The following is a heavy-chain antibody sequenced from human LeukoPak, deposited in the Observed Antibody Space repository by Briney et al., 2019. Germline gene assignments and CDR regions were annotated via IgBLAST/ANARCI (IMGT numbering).Heavy chain of an antibody. CDR2: ISSSSSYT. Sequence: GGSLRLSCAASGFTFSDYYMSWIRQAPGKGLEWVSYISSSSSYTNYADSVKGRFTISRDNSKNTLYLQMNSLRAEDTAVYYCARDGYCGYSEYLQHWGQGTLVTVSS. J-gene: IGHJ1*01. CDR1: GFTFSDYY. CDR3: ARDGYCGYSEYLQH. V-gene: IGHV3-11*06. D-gene: IGHD5-12*01.